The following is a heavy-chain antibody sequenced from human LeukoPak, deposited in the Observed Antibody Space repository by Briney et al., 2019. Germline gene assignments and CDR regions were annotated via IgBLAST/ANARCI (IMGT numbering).Heavy chain of an antibody. CDR2: ISGSGGST. V-gene: IGHV3-23*01. Sequence: GGSLRLSCPASGFTFSSYAMSWVRRAPGKGLEWVSAISGSGGSTYYADSVKGRFTISRDNSKNTLYLQMNSLRVEDTALYYCAKDLSTSNSPARGYYYHYGMNVWGQGTTVTVSS. D-gene: IGHD3-10*01. J-gene: IGHJ6*02. CDR1: GFTFSSYA. CDR3: AKDLSTSNSPARGYYYHYGMNV.